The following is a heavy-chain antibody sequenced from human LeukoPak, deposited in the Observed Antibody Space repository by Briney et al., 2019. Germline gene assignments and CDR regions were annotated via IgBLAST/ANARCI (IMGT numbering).Heavy chain of an antibody. CDR2: ISYDGSNK. D-gene: IGHD1-26*01. Sequence: GGSLRLSCAASEFTFSSYGMHWVRQAPGKGLEWVAVISYDGSNKYYADSVKGRFTISRDNSKNTLYLQMNSLRAEDTAVYYCAKVQLDHPPGSGSYWRRDYWGQGTLVTVSS. CDR1: EFTFSSYG. J-gene: IGHJ4*02. V-gene: IGHV3-30*18. CDR3: AKVQLDHPPGSGSYWRRDY.